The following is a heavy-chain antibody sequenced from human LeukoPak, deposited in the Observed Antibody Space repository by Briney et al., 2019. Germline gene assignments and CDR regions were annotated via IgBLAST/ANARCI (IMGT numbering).Heavy chain of an antibody. V-gene: IGHV1-2*02. CDR2: ISPNSGGT. CDR3: ARDSSGSYLDY. Sequence: SSVTVSCKASGYTFTGYYLHWVRQAPGQGLEWMGWISPNSGGTHYAQKFQGRVTMTRDTSISTAYMELSRLTSDDTAVFYCARDSSGSYLDYWGQGILVTVSS. J-gene: IGHJ4*02. D-gene: IGHD1-26*01. CDR1: GYTFTGYY.